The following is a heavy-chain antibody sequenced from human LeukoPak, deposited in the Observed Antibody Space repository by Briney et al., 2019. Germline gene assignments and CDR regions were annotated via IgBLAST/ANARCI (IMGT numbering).Heavy chain of an antibody. CDR1: GYTFTGYY. V-gene: IGHV1-2*02. J-gene: IGHJ5*02. Sequence: ASVNVSCKASGYTFTGYYMHWVRQAPGQGLEWMGWINPNSGGTNYAQKFQGRVTMTRDTSISTAYMELSRLRSDDTAVYYCARDRILYNWFDPWGQGTLVTVSS. CDR2: INPNSGGT. CDR3: ARDRILYNWFDP.